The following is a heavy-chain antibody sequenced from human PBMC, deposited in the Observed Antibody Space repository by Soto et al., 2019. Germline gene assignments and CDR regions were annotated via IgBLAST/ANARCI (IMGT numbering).Heavy chain of an antibody. V-gene: IGHV3-74*01. CDR2: INSDGSST. D-gene: IGHD3-3*01. CDR3: ARERPYDFWSAYYYGMDV. J-gene: IGHJ6*02. Sequence: GGSLRLSCAASGFTFSSYWMHWVRQAPGKGLVWVSRINSDGSSTSYADSVKGRFTISRDNAKNTLYLQMNSLRAEDTAVYYCARERPYDFWSAYYYGMDVWGQGTTVTVSS. CDR1: GFTFSSYW.